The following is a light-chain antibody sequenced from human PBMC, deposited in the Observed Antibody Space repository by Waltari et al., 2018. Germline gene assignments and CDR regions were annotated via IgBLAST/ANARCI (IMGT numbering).Light chain of an antibody. CDR1: QSVLYSSNNKNY. CDR2: WAS. J-gene: IGKJ1*01. V-gene: IGKV4-1*01. CDR3: QQYYSDPWT. Sequence: DIVMTQSLDSLAVSLGERATINCKSSQSVLYSSNNKNYLAWYQQRPGQPPKLLIYWASTRESGVPDRFSGSGSGTDFTLIISSLQAEDVAVYYCQQYYSDPWTFGQGTKVEIK.